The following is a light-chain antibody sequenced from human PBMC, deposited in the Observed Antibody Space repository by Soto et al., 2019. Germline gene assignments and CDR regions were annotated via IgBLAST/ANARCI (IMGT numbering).Light chain of an antibody. J-gene: IGKJ1*01. Sequence: DIQMTQSPSTLSASVGDRVDITCRASQSISRWLDLYQQKPGKAPDLLIYEASSLESGVPSRFSGSGSGTEFTLTISSLQPDDVATYYFQQYNSYSCTFGKGTKVEIK. V-gene: IGKV1-5*01. CDR1: QSISRW. CDR2: EAS. CDR3: QQYNSYSCT.